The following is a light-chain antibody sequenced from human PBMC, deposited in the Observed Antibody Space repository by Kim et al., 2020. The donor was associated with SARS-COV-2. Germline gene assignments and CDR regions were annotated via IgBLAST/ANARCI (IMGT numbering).Light chain of an antibody. Sequence: QSITISCTGTSSDVDDYNYVSWYQQHPGKAPKRMIYEVTKRPSGVSYRFSGSKSGNTASLTISGLQAEDEADYYCSSYTSSSGLMVFGGGTQLTVL. V-gene: IGLV2-14*01. CDR2: EVT. CDR1: SSDVDDYNY. J-gene: IGLJ3*02. CDR3: SSYTSSSGLMV.